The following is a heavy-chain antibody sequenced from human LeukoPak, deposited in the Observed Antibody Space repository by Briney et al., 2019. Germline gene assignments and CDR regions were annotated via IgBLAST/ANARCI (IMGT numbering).Heavy chain of an antibody. D-gene: IGHD5-24*01. CDR1: GYTFTGYY. CDR2: INPNSGGT. V-gene: IGHV1-2*02. J-gene: IGHJ4*02. CDR3: ARGQGLQPGRFYFDC. Sequence: ASVKVSCKASGYTFTGYYMRWVRQAPGQGLEWMGWINPNSGGTNYAQKFQGRVTMTRDTSISTAYMELSRLRSDDTAVYYCARGQGLQPGRFYFDCWGQGTLVTVSS.